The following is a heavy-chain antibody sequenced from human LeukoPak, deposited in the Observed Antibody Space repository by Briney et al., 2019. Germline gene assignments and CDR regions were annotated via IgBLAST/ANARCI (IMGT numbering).Heavy chain of an antibody. V-gene: IGHV4-59*01. Sequence: PSETLSLTCTVSGGSISSYYWSWIRQPPGKGLEWIGYIYYRGSTNYNPSLKSRVTISVDTSKNQFSLKLSSVAAADTAVYYCARDSGYDSWFDPWGQGTLVTVSS. D-gene: IGHD3-22*01. CDR2: IYYRGST. CDR1: GGSISSYY. CDR3: ARDSGYDSWFDP. J-gene: IGHJ5*02.